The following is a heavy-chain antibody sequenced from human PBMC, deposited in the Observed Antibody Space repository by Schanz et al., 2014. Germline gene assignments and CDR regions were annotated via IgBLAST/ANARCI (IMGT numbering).Heavy chain of an antibody. CDR2: ISNNGDST. J-gene: IGHJ4*02. V-gene: IGHV3-23*04. D-gene: IGHD3-22*01. CDR3: AKDISDTSGKDDY. Sequence: EVQLVESGGGLVQPGGSLRLSCAASGFTFSSYSMNWVRQAPGKGLEYISAISNNGDSTYYADSVKGRFTISRDNSKNTLFLQMNSLRVEDSAIYYCAKDISDTSGKDDYWGQGTLVTVSS. CDR1: GFTFSSYS.